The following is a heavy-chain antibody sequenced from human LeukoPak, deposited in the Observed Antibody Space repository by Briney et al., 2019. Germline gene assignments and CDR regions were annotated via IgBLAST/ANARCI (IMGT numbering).Heavy chain of an antibody. CDR3: AKDGLVATIIGYFDY. D-gene: IGHD5-12*01. Sequence: PGGSLRLSCAASGFTFSSYDMHWVRQATGKGLEWVSAIGTAGDTYYADSVKGRFTISRDNSKNTLYLQMNSLRAEDTAVYYCAKDGLVATIIGYFDYWGQGTLVTVSS. CDR2: IGTAGDT. V-gene: IGHV3-13*01. CDR1: GFTFSSYD. J-gene: IGHJ4*02.